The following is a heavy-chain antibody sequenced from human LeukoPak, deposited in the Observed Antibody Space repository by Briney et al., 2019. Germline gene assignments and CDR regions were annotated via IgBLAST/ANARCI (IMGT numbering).Heavy chain of an antibody. D-gene: IGHD7-27*01. Sequence: GGSLRLSCAASGFTFSSYAMHWVRQTPGKGLEWVSCISAHSGGIYYADSVKGRFTISRDNSKNTLYLQMNTLRAEDTALYYCAKDSANWGRHYDNWGQGTLVTVSS. CDR3: AKDSANWGRHYDN. CDR2: ISAHSGGI. J-gene: IGHJ4*02. CDR1: GFTFSSYA. V-gene: IGHV3-23*01.